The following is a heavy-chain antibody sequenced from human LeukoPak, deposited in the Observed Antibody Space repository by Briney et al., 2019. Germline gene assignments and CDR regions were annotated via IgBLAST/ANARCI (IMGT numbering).Heavy chain of an antibody. CDR3: ARDSGYDSNFDY. Sequence: SVKVSCKASGYTFTSYGISWVRQAPGQGLEWMGGIIPIFGTANYAQKFQGRVTITADESTSTAYMELSSLRSEDTAVYYCARDSGYDSNFDYWGQGTLVTVSS. V-gene: IGHV1-69*13. CDR2: IIPIFGTA. D-gene: IGHD5-12*01. J-gene: IGHJ4*02. CDR1: GYTFTSYG.